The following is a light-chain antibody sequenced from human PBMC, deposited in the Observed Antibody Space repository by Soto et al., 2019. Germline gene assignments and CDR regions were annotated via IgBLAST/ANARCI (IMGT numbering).Light chain of an antibody. CDR3: QQYGSSPPNT. CDR2: GAS. V-gene: IGKV3-20*01. CDR1: QSVSSSY. Sequence: EIVLTQSPGTLSLSPGERATLSCRASQSVSSSYLAWYQQKPGQAPRLLIYGASSRATGIPDWFSGSGSGTDFTLTISRLEPEDFAVYYCQQYGSSPPNTFGGGTKVEIK. J-gene: IGKJ4*01.